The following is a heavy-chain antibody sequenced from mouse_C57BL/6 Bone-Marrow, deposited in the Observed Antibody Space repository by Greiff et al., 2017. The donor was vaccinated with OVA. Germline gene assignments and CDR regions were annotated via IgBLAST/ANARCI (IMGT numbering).Heavy chain of an antibody. Sequence: VMLVESGPGLVQPSQSLSITCTVSGFSLTSYGVHWVRQSPGKGLEWLGVIWSGGSTDYNAAFISRLSISKDNSKSQVFFKMNSLQADDTAIYYCARNTMVTTRYWYFDVWGTGTTVTVSS. V-gene: IGHV2-2*01. CDR3: ARNTMVTTRYWYFDV. J-gene: IGHJ1*03. CDR2: IWSGGST. CDR1: GFSLTSYG. D-gene: IGHD2-2*01.